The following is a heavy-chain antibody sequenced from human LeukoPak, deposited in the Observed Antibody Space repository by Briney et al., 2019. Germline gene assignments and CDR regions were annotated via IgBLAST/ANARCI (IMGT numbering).Heavy chain of an antibody. CDR3: ARHKLRQWLVSGVYYFDY. V-gene: IGHV4-59*08. D-gene: IGHD6-19*01. J-gene: IGHJ4*02. CDR2: IYYSGST. CDR1: GGSISSYY. Sequence: PSETLSLTCTVSGGSISSYYWSWIRQPPGKGLEWIGYIYYSGSTNYNPSLKSRVTISVDTSKNQFSLKLSSVTAADTAVYCCARHKLRQWLVSGVYYFDYWGQGTLVTVSS.